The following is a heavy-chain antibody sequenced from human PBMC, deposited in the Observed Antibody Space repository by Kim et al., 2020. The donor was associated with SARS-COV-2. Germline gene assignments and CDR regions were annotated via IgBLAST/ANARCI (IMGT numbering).Heavy chain of an antibody. CDR3: AREAALISVPGKNFDY. Sequence: ASVKVSCKASGLTFTNYFMHWVRQAPGQGLEWMGTINPTGVFSLFTQKYQGRVTISKDSSTSTVYMEVSSLRSEDTAVYYCAREAALISVPGKNFDYWGQGTLVTVSS. D-gene: IGHD6-19*01. J-gene: IGHJ4*02. CDR1: GLTFTNYF. CDR2: INPTGVFS. V-gene: IGHV1-46*01.